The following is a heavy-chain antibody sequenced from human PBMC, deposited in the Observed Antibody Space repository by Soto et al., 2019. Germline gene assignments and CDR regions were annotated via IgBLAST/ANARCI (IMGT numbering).Heavy chain of an antibody. CDR2: ITPFNGDV. D-gene: IGHD1-26*01. J-gene: IGHJ4*02. V-gene: IGHV1-45*02. CDR1: GNTFTYRY. Sequence: QTQLVQSGAEVKKTGSTVTVSCKALGNTFTYRYLHWVRQAPGQALEWMGWITPFNGDVHYSHKFQERVTFTRDRSIYTAYMRMSILRPEDTAMYYCASGGAVSGPLTWELPDHWGQGTLVTVSS. CDR3: ASGGAVSGPLTWELPDH.